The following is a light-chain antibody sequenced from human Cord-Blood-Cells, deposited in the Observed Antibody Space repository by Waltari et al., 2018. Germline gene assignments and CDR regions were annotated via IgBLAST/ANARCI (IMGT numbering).Light chain of an antibody. J-gene: IGKJ3*01. Sequence: DIVMTQSPDSLAVSLGARATTNCKSSQSVLYSSNNKNYLAWYQQKPGQPPKLLIYWASTRESGVPDRFSGSGSGTDFTLTISSLQAEDVAVYYCQQYYSTPFTFGPGTKVDIK. CDR3: QQYYSTPFT. CDR2: WAS. V-gene: IGKV4-1*01. CDR1: QSVLYSSNNKNY.